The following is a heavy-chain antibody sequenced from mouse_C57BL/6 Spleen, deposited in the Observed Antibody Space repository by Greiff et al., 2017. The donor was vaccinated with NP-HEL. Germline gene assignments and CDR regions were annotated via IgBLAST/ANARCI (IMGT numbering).Heavy chain of an antibody. CDR3: TSYYYGSYYFDY. CDR2: IDPEDGDT. D-gene: IGHD1-1*01. J-gene: IGHJ2*01. Sequence: VQLQQSGAELVRPGASVKLSCTASGFNIKDYYMHWVKQRPEQGLEWIGRIDPEDGDTEYAPKFQGKATMTADTSSNTAYLQLSSLTSEDTAVYYCTSYYYGSYYFDYWGQGTTLTVSS. V-gene: IGHV14-1*01. CDR1: GFNIKDYY.